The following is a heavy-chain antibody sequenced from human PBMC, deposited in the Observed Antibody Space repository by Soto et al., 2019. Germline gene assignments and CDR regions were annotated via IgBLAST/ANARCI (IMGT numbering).Heavy chain of an antibody. Sequence: QVQLVQSGAEVKKTGSSLKVSCKASGGTFSSHAISWVRLAPGQGLGWMGGIIPIFGTGTYAQKFQGRVTITADESTSTANMELSSLRSEDTAVYYCARSRVGNYYFDCWGQGNLVTVSS. CDR1: GGTFSSHA. D-gene: IGHD1-26*01. CDR3: ARSRVGNYYFDC. V-gene: IGHV1-69*01. CDR2: IIPIFGTG. J-gene: IGHJ4*02.